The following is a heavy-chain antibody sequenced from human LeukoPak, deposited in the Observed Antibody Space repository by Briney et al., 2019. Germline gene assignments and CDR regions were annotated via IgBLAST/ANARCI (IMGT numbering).Heavy chain of an antibody. D-gene: IGHD3-10*01. CDR3: VKRAVSGAGTITQLYFDY. J-gene: IGHJ4*02. CDR2: MSSNGGST. CDR1: GFIFSSYA. V-gene: IGHV3-64D*06. Sequence: PGGPLRLSCSASGFIFSSYAMQWVRQAPGKGLEYVSGMSSNGGSTYYADSVKGRFTISRDTSKNTLYLQMSSLRTEDTAVYYCVKRAVSGAGTITQLYFDYWGQGTLVTVSS.